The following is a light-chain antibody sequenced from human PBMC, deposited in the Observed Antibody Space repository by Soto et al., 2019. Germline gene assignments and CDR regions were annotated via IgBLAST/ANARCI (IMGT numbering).Light chain of an antibody. CDR3: QQGYNTSSP. Sequence: DIQMTQSPSTLSGSVGDRVTITCRASQTISSWLAWYQQKPGKAPKLLIYKASTLKSGVPSRFSGSGSGTEFTLTISSLQPEDFATYYCQQGYNTSSPFGPGTKVEI. V-gene: IGKV1-5*03. CDR1: QTISSW. CDR2: KAS. J-gene: IGKJ3*01.